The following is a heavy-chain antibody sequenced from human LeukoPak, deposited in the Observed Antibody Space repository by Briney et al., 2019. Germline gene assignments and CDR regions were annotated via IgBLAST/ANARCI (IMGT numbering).Heavy chain of an antibody. CDR2: ITSSSGSI. Sequence: GGSLRLSCAASGFTFSTYSMIWVRQAPGKGLEWVSSITSSSGSINYAESLKGRLTISRDNAKNSLYLQMNSLRAEDTAVYYCARAHPGDYSDFQFDYWGQGTLVTVSS. V-gene: IGHV3-21*01. D-gene: IGHD4-11*01. CDR3: ARAHPGDYSDFQFDY. J-gene: IGHJ4*02. CDR1: GFTFSTYS.